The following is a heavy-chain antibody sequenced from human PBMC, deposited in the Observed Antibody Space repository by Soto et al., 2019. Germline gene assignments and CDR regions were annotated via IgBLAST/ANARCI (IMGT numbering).Heavy chain of an antibody. CDR2: IRSRTTSFAT. D-gene: IGHD3-9*01. CDR1: GFTFSGAA. CDR3: TTRKNDDIRFYYYYGLDV. J-gene: IGHJ6*02. V-gene: IGHV3-73*01. Sequence: EVQLVESGGDLVQPGGSLKLSCAGSGFTFSGAAMHWVRQAPGKGLEWVGRIRSRTTSFATAYAASLKGRFTISRDDSKTTTYLQMNSLKAEDTAVYYCTTRKNDDIRFYYYYGLDVWGQGTAVTVSS.